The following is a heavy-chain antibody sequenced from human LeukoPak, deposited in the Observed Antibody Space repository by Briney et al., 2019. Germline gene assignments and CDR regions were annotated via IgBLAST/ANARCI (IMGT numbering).Heavy chain of an antibody. CDR3: ARLGQNYGDSEYYFDY. J-gene: IGHJ4*02. V-gene: IGHV4-39*07. D-gene: IGHD4-17*01. CDR1: GGSISSSRYY. Sequence: SETLSLTCTVSGGSISSSRYYWGWIRQPPGKGLEWIGSIYSNGNTYYNPSLRSRATISVDTSKTQFSLKLSSVTAADTAVYYCARLGQNYGDSEYYFDYWGQGTLVTVSS. CDR2: IYSNGNT.